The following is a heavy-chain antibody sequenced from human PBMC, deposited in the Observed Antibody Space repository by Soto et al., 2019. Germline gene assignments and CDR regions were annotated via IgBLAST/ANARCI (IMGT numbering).Heavy chain of an antibody. V-gene: IGHV3-21*01. CDR2: ISFSGDYI. J-gene: IGHJ4*02. CDR1: GLHLEKYG. D-gene: IGHD1-20*01. CDR3: ARATYNWNHEY. Sequence: GESLRLCCAVSGLHLEKYGMNWVPKAPGKGSAWGSCISFSGDYIYYADSVKGRFTISRDNARNSLYLQMDRLGVDDTAVYCCARATYNWNHEYWGQGTQVTVSS.